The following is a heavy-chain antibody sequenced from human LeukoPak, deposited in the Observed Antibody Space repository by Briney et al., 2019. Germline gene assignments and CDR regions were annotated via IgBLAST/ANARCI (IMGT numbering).Heavy chain of an antibody. V-gene: IGHV3-23*01. D-gene: IGHD6-25*01. J-gene: IGHJ4*02. CDR2: IDSTGAYT. CDR3: AKGSAAGRPYYFDY. Sequence: GGSLRLSCAASGFTFSNYAMSWVRQAPGKGLEWVSAIDSTGAYTWYADPVKGRFTISKDSSKTILYLQMNSLRAEDAAVYFCAKGSAAGRPYYFDYWGQGTLVTVSS. CDR1: GFTFSNYA.